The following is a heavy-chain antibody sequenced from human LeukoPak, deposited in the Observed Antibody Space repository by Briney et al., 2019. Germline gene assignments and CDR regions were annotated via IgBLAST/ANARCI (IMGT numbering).Heavy chain of an antibody. Sequence: SQTLSLTCAVYGGSFSGYYWSWIRQPPGKGLEWIGEINHSGSTNYNPSLKSRVTISVDTSKNQFSLKLSSVTAADTAVYYCARFSEYYYDSSGYSLDYWGQGTLVTVSS. J-gene: IGHJ4*02. V-gene: IGHV4-34*01. D-gene: IGHD3-22*01. CDR3: ARFSEYYYDSSGYSLDY. CDR2: INHSGST. CDR1: GGSFSGYY.